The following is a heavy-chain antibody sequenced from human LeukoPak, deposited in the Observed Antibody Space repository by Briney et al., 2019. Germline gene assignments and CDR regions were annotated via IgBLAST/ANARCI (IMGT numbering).Heavy chain of an antibody. CDR2: ISDSGSST. Sequence: GGSLRLSCAASGFTFSSYGMSWVRQAPGKGLGWVSGISDSGSSTYYADSVKGRFTISRDNSKNTLYLQMNSLRVEDTAVYYCALGLVTDYWGQGTLVTVSS. D-gene: IGHD3-9*01. CDR1: GFTFSSYG. CDR3: ALGLVTDY. V-gene: IGHV3-23*01. J-gene: IGHJ4*02.